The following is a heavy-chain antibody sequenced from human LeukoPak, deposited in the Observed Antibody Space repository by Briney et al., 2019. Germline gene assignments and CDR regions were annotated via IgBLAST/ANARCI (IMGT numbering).Heavy chain of an antibody. V-gene: IGHV1-18*01. J-gene: IGHJ5*02. CDR3: ARDLATLQYSGSYDNWFDP. D-gene: IGHD1-26*01. Sequence: ASVKVSCKASGYTFTSYGISWVRQAPGQGLEWMAWISAYNGNTNYAQKLQGRVTMTTDTSTSTAYMELRSLRSDDTAVYYCARDLATLQYSGSYDNWFDPWGQGTLVTVSS. CDR2: ISAYNGNT. CDR1: GYTFTSYG.